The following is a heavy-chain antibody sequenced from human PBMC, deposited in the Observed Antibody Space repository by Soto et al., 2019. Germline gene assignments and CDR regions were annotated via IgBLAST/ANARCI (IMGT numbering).Heavy chain of an antibody. CDR3: VTKTRGTPSTTLGYYDF. CDR2: ITSTGATA. Sequence: GGSLRLSCSASGFTFSGYAMHWVRQAPGKGLEYVSAITSTGATAYYANPVKGRFTISRDNSKDTLYLQMSSLRPEDTAVYYCVTKTRGTPSTTLGYYDFWGQGARVTVSS. CDR1: GFTFSGYA. D-gene: IGHD1-1*01. V-gene: IGHV3-64D*08. J-gene: IGHJ4*02.